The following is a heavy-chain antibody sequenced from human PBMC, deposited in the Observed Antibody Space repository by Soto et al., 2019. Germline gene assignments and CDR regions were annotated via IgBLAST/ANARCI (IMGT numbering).Heavy chain of an antibody. D-gene: IGHD2-21*02. J-gene: IGHJ3*02. CDR3: ARACGGDCFGAFDI. CDR2: IYSGGST. Sequence: GESLKISCAASGFTVSSNYMSWVRQAPGKGLEWVSVIYSGGSTYYADSVKGRFTISRHNSKNRLYLQMNSLRAEDTAVYYCARACGGDCFGAFDIWGQGTMVTVSS. CDR1: GFTVSSNY. V-gene: IGHV3-53*04.